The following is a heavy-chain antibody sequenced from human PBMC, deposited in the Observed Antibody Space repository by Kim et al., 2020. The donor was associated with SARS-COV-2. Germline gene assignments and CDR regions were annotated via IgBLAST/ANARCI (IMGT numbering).Heavy chain of an antibody. CDR3: ARDEGSTSCLDY. J-gene: IGHJ4*02. Sequence: GGSLRLSCAASGFTFSSYGMHWVRQAPGKGLEWVAVISYDGSNKYYADSVKGRFTISRDNSKNTLYLQMNSLRAEDTAVYYCARDEGSTSCLDYWGQGTLVTVSS. D-gene: IGHD2-2*01. V-gene: IGHV3-33*05. CDR2: ISYDGSNK. CDR1: GFTFSSYG.